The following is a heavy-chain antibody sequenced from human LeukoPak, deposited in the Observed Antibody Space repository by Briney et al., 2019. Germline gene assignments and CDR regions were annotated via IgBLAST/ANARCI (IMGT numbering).Heavy chain of an antibody. CDR1: GFTFSNAW. J-gene: IGHJ4*02. Sequence: GGSLRLSCAASGFTFSNAWMSWVRQAPGKGLEWVGRIKSKTDGGTTDYAAPVKGRFTISRDDSKNTLYLQMNSLKTEDTAVYFCTTSVSVRSEGPFDYWGQGTLVTVSS. CDR3: TTSVSVRSEGPFDY. D-gene: IGHD5/OR15-5a*01. CDR2: IKSKTDGGTT. V-gene: IGHV3-15*01.